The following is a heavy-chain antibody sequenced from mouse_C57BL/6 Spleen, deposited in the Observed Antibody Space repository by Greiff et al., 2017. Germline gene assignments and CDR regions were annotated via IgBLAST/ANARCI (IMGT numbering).Heavy chain of an antibody. D-gene: IGHD2-1*01. J-gene: IGHJ2*01. V-gene: IGHV1-54*01. CDR3: ARSRGNYQDYFDY. Sequence: VQLQQSGAELVRPGTSVKVSCKASGYAFTNYLIEWVKQRPGQGLEWIGVINPGSGGTNYNEKFKGKAPLTADKSSSTAYMQLSSLTSEDSAVYFCARSRGNYQDYFDYWGQGTTLTVSS. CDR2: INPGSGGT. CDR1: GYAFTNYL.